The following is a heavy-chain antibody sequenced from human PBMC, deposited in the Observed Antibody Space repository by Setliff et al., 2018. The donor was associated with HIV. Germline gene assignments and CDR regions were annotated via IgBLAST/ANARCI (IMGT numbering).Heavy chain of an antibody. Sequence: EASVKVSCKASGGIFTSYAFNWVRQAPGQRLEWMGEIMPIFGVTKYAQKFQGRLSISTGESTRTAYMELTSLTSEDTAVYFCATRLSGYTSYYFDQWGQGTLVTVSS. J-gene: IGHJ4*02. D-gene: IGHD5-12*01. V-gene: IGHV1-69*05. CDR3: ATRLSGYTSYYFDQ. CDR2: IMPIFGVT. CDR1: GGIFTSYA.